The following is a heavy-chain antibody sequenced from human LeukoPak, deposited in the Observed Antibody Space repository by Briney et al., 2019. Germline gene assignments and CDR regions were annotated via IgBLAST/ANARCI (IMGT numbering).Heavy chain of an antibody. D-gene: IGHD3-22*01. Sequence: ASVKVSCKASGYTFTSYGISWVRQAPGQGLEWMGWISAYNGNTNYAQKLQGRVTMTTDTSTSTAYMELRSLRSDDTAVYYCARDPRGITMIVVVTDDAFDIWGQGTMVTVSS. J-gene: IGHJ3*02. CDR1: GYTFTSYG. V-gene: IGHV1-18*01. CDR3: ARDPRGITMIVVVTDDAFDI. CDR2: ISAYNGNT.